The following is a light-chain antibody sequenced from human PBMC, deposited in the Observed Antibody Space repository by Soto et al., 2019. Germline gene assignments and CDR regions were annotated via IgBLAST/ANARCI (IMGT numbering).Light chain of an antibody. J-gene: IGLJ1*01. CDR3: CSYAGTKGNV. CDR2: EGS. Sequence: QSALTQPASVSGSPGQSITISCTGTSSDVGSYNLVSWYQQHPGKAPKLMIYEGSKRPSGVSNRFSGSKSGNTASLTISGLQAEDEADYYCCSYAGTKGNVFGIGTKSPS. V-gene: IGLV2-23*01. CDR1: SSDVGSYNL.